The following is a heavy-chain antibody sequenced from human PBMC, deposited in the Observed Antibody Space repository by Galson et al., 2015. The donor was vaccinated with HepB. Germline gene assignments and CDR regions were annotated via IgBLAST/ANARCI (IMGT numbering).Heavy chain of an antibody. J-gene: IGHJ5*02. CDR1: GGSISSGGYY. CDR2: IYYSGST. CDR3: ARGFSTFSDWFDP. V-gene: IGHV4-31*03. D-gene: IGHD1-1*01. Sequence: TLSLTCTVSGGSISSGGYYWSWIRQHPGKGLEWIGYIYYSGSTYYNPSLKSRVTISVDTSKNQSSLKLSSVTAADTAVYYCARGFSTFSDWFDPWGQGTLVTVSS.